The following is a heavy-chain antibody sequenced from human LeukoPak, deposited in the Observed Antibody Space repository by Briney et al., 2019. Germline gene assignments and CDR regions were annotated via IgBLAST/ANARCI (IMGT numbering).Heavy chain of an antibody. D-gene: IGHD1-1*01. CDR3: ARGGWTSIWT. CDR2: TYYRSKWYN. V-gene: IGHV6-1*01. J-gene: IGHJ5*02. CDR1: GDSVSSSSAA. Sequence: SQTLSLTCAISGDSVSSSSAAWHWIRQSPSRGLEWLGRTYYRSKWYNDYAISVKSRITINPDTSKNQFSLKLNSVSPEDTAVYYCARGGWTSIWTWGQATLVTVSS.